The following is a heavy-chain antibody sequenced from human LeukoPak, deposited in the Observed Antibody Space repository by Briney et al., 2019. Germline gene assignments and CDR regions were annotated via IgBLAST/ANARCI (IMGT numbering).Heavy chain of an antibody. J-gene: IGHJ4*02. CDR3: AHSRSGCLECDFDY. V-gene: IGHV2-5*01. CDR1: GFSLSTSGVG. CDR2: IYWNDDK. D-gene: IGHD6-19*01. Sequence: SGPTLVKPTQTLTLTCTSSGFSLSTSGVGVGWIRQPPGKALEWLALIYWNDDKRYNPSLKSRLTITKDTSKNQVVLTMTNMDPVDTATYYCAHSRSGCLECDFDYWGQGTLVTVSS.